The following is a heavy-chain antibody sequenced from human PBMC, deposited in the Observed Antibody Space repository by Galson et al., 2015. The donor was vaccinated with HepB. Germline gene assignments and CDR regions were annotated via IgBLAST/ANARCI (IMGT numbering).Heavy chain of an antibody. D-gene: IGHD6-13*01. CDR3: ARGKRGIVAAGRGTYYYYGMDV. CDR2: INPNSGGT. Sequence: QSGAEVKKPGESLRISCKASGYTFTGYYMHWVRQAPGQGLEWMGRINPNSGGTNYAQKSQGRVTMTRDTSISTAYMELSRLRSDDTVVYYCARGKRGIVAAGRGTYYYYGMDVWGQGTTVTVSS. V-gene: IGHV1-2*05. CDR1: GYTFTGYY. J-gene: IGHJ6*02.